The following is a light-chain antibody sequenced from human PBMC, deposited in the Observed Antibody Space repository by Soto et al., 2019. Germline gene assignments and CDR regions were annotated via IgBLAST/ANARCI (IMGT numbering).Light chain of an antibody. CDR1: SSVVGAYNS. J-gene: IGLJ1*01. V-gene: IGLV2-14*01. CDR3: SSYTSSSSYV. CDR2: DVS. Sequence: QSALAQPASVSGSPGQSIAISCTGTSSVVGAYNSVSWYQQYPGKAPNLMIHDVSNRPSGVSDRFSGSKSGNTASLTISGLQAEDEADYYCSSYTSSSSYVFGTGTKVTLL.